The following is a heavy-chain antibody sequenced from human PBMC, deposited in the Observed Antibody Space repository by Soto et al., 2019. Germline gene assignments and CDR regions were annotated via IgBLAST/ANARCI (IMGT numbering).Heavy chain of an antibody. Sequence: LRLSCAVSGFSFSTYWMSWVRQAPGKGLEWVANIKHDGSVKYYVDSVKGRFTISRDNAKNSLYLQMNSLRAEDTAVYYCARLHDYGDFSVDYWGQGTLVIVSS. CDR2: IKHDGSVK. CDR3: ARLHDYGDFSVDY. J-gene: IGHJ4*02. V-gene: IGHV3-7*01. CDR1: GFSFSTYW. D-gene: IGHD4-17*01.